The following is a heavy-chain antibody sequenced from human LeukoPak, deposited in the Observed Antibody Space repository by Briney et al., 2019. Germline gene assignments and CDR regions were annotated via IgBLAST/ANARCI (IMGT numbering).Heavy chain of an antibody. CDR1: GGTFSSYA. Sequence: SVKVSCKASGGTFSSYAISWVRQGPGQGLEWMGGIIPIFGTANYAQKFQGRVTITTDESTSTAYMELSSLRSEDTAVYYCARERDYYGSGSYYNPRWFDYWGQGTLVTVSS. CDR3: ARERDYYGSGSYYNPRWFDY. V-gene: IGHV1-69*05. J-gene: IGHJ4*02. D-gene: IGHD3-10*01. CDR2: IIPIFGTA.